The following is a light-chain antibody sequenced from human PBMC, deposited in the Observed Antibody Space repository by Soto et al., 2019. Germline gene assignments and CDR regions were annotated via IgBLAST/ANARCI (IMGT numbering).Light chain of an antibody. J-gene: IGLJ1*01. Sequence: QSALTHPHSASGTPGQRVTISCSGSSSNIGTSSVHWFQQLPGTAPKLLISTTNQRPSGVPERFSGSKSGTSASLAISGLQSEDEADYYCGAWDGSLNGHVFGTGTKVTVL. CDR2: TTN. CDR1: SSNIGTSS. CDR3: GAWDGSLNGHV. V-gene: IGLV1-44*01.